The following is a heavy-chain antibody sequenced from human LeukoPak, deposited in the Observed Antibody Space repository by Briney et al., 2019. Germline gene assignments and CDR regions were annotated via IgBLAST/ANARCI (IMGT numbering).Heavy chain of an antibody. CDR3: ARDGLAGYSYGREYRPFDY. CDR1: GGTFSSYA. CDR2: IIPIFGTA. D-gene: IGHD5-18*01. Sequence: ASVKVSCKASGGTFSSYAISWVRQAPGQGLGWMGGIIPIFGTANYAQKFQGRVTITADESTSTAYMELSSLRSEDTAVYYCARDGLAGYSYGREYRPFDYWGQGTLVTVSS. V-gene: IGHV1-69*13. J-gene: IGHJ4*02.